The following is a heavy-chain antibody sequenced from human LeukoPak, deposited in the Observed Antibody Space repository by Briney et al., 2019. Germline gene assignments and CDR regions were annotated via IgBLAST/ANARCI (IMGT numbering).Heavy chain of an antibody. Sequence: GGSLRLSCAASGFTFDDYAMHWVRQAPGKGLEWVSGISWNSGSIGYADSVKGRFTISRDNAKNSLYLQMNSLRAEDTALYYCAKPLGYDGSGSPGGFDYWGQGTLVTVSS. J-gene: IGHJ4*02. D-gene: IGHD3-10*01. V-gene: IGHV3-9*01. CDR2: ISWNSGSI. CDR3: AKPLGYDGSGSPGGFDY. CDR1: GFTFDDYA.